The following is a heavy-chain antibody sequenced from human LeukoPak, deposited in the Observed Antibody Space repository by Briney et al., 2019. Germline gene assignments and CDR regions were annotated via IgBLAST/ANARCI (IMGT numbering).Heavy chain of an antibody. J-gene: IGHJ4*02. CDR1: GGSISSGGYY. CDR3: VREIRTARSCGFDY. V-gene: IGHV4-31*01. CDR2: IYYSGST. D-gene: IGHD2-21*01. Sequence: SETLSLTCTVSGGSISSGGYYWSWIRQHPGKGLEWIRYIYYSGSTYYNPSLKIPVTISVDTSKNKFSLKLSSVSAAETAVYYCVREIRTARSCGFDYWGQGTLVTVSS.